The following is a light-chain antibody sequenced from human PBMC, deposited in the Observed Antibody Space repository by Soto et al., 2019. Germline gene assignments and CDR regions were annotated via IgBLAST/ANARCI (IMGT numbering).Light chain of an antibody. V-gene: IGKV3-15*01. J-gene: IGKJ3*01. CDR3: QQYNNWPPLFT. CDR2: RAS. Sequence: EIVMTQSPATLSVSPGERATLSCRASQSVSSNLAWYQQKPGQDPRLLIYRASTRSTGIPARFSGSGSGTAFTLTISSLQSEDFAFYYCQQYNNWPPLFTFGPGTKVDIK. CDR1: QSVSSN.